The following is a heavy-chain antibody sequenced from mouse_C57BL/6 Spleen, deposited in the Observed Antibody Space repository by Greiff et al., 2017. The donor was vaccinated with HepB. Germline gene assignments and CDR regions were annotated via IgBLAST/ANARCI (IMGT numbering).Heavy chain of an antibody. V-gene: IGHV1-26*01. CDR2: INPNNGGT. D-gene: IGHD1-1*01. Sequence: EVQLQQSGPELVKPGASVKISCKASGYTFTDYYMNWVKQSHGKSLEWIGDINPNNGGTSYNQKFKGKATLTVDKSSSTAYMELRSLTSEDSAVYYCARDRVLRSYAMDYWGQGTSVTVSS. J-gene: IGHJ4*01. CDR1: GYTFTDYY. CDR3: ARDRVLRSYAMDY.